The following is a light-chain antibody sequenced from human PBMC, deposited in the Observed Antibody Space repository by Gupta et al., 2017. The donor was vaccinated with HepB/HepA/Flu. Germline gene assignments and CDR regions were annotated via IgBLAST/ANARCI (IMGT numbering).Light chain of an antibody. CDR1: QSVTTY. Sequence: DIQMTQSPSSLSASVGDRVTVTCRASQSVTTYLNWYQQKPGKAPNLLIYAASRLQSGVPSRFSGSGSGTDFTLTISSLPPEDFATYYCQQSFSDPYTFGQGTTLEI. CDR3: QQSFSDPYT. CDR2: AAS. V-gene: IGKV1-39*01. J-gene: IGKJ2*01.